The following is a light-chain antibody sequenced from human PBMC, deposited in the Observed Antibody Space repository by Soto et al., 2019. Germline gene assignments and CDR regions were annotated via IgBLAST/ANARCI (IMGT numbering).Light chain of an antibody. V-gene: IGKV3-15*01. CDR2: GTS. CDR1: QSVSDN. Sequence: EIVMTQSPAALSVSPGERATLSCRASQSVSDNLAWYQQKPGQAPRLLIFGTSTRATGIPARFSGSGSGTEFTLTISSLQSEDFAVYCCQQYKNWPPWTFGQGTKVEIK. J-gene: IGKJ1*01. CDR3: QQYKNWPPWT.